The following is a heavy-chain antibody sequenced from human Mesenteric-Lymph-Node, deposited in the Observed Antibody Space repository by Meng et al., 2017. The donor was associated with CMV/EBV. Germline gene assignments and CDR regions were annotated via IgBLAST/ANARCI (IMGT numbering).Heavy chain of an antibody. CDR3: ARERVIAAAGVFDY. J-gene: IGHJ4*02. CDR1: GFTFSGYE. Sequence: GGSLRLSCVASGFTFSGYEMNWVRQAPGKGLEWVSYISSSDNTIYYADSVKGRFTISRDNARNSLYVQMNSLRAEDTALYYCARERVIAAAGVFDYWGQGTLVTVSS. D-gene: IGHD6-13*01. CDR2: ISSSDNTI. V-gene: IGHV3-48*03.